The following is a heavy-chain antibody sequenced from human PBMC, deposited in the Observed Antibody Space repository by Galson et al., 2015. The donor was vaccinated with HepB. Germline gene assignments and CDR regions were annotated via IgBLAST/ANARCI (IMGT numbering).Heavy chain of an antibody. CDR3: ARARVATIPVSEFDY. V-gene: IGHV1-3*01. Sequence: SVKVSCKASGYTFTSYAMHWVRQAPGQRLEWMGWINAGNGNTKYSQKFQGRVTITRDTSASTAYMELSSLRSEDTAVYYCARARVATIPVSEFDYWGQGTLVTVSS. D-gene: IGHD5-12*01. CDR1: GYTFTSYA. J-gene: IGHJ4*02. CDR2: INAGNGNT.